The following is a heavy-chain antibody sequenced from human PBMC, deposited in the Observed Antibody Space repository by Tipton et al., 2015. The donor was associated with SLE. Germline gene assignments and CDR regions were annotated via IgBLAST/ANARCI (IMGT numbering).Heavy chain of an antibody. J-gene: IGHJ4*02. D-gene: IGHD5-18*01. CDR3: AKGDTSMGYY. Sequence: SLRLSCVVSGFTFSNYAMTWVRQAPGKGLEWVSTVTTSGTTTYYADSVRGRFTISRDDSKNTVYLHMTSLRAEDTAVYYCAKGDTSMGYYWGQGTLVTVSS. V-gene: IGHV3-23*01. CDR2: VTTSGTTT. CDR1: GFTFSNYA.